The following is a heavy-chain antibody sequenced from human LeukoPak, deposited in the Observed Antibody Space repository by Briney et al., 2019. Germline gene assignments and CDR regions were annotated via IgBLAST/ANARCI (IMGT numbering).Heavy chain of an antibody. Sequence: SETLSLTCAVYGGSFSGYYWSWIRQPPGKGLEWIGEINHSGSTNYNPSLKSRVTISVDTSKNQFSLKLSSVTAADTAVYYCARDSSGYYFDYWGQGTLVTVSS. V-gene: IGHV4-34*01. CDR2: INHSGST. D-gene: IGHD3-22*01. J-gene: IGHJ4*02. CDR1: GGSFSGYY. CDR3: ARDSSGYYFDY.